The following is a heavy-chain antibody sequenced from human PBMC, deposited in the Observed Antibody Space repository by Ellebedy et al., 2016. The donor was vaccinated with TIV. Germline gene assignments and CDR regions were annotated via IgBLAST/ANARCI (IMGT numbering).Heavy chain of an antibody. CDR3: ARDLLNSPVTGYYFDY. V-gene: IGHV1-46*01. CDR1: GYTFTNYY. J-gene: IGHJ4*02. CDR2: INPSGGST. D-gene: IGHD4-17*01. Sequence: ASVKVSCKASGYTFTNYYMHWVRQAPGQGLEWMGIINPSGGSTNYAQKFQGRVTMTRDTSTNTVYMELSRLRSDDTAVYYCARDLLNSPVTGYYFDYWGQGTLVTVSS.